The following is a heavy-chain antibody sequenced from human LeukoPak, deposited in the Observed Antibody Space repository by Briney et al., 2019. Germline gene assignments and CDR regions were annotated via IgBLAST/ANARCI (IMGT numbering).Heavy chain of an antibody. CDR1: GYSFTSYW. Sequence: GESLKISCKGSGYSFTSYWIGWVRQMPGKGLEWMVIIYPGDSDTRYSPSFQGQVTISADKSISTAYLQWSSLKASDTAMYYCARLAAPYVGPPFFDYWGQGTLVTVSS. V-gene: IGHV5-51*01. CDR2: IYPGDSDT. D-gene: IGHD2-15*01. CDR3: ARLAAPYVGPPFFDY. J-gene: IGHJ4*02.